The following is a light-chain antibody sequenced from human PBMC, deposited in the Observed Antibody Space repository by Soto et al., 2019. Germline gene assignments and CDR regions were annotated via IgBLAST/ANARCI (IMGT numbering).Light chain of an antibody. J-gene: IGKJ1*01. Sequence: EIVLTQSPATLSLSPGERATLPCRASQSVRSYLAWYQQKPGQAPRLIIYDVSNRATGIPARFSGSGSGTDFTLTISSLEPEDLAVYYCQQRSNWPRTFGQGTKVDIK. CDR2: DVS. CDR1: QSVRSY. CDR3: QQRSNWPRT. V-gene: IGKV3-11*01.